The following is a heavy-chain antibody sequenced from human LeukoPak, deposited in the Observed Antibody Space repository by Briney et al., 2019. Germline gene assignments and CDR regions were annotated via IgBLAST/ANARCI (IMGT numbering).Heavy chain of an antibody. CDR3: ARDLITMIVVVISYFDY. D-gene: IGHD3-22*01. CDR2: ISYDGSNK. J-gene: IGHJ4*02. V-gene: IGHV3-30-3*01. CDR1: GFTFSSYA. Sequence: GGSLRLSCAASGFTFSSYAMHWVRQAPGKGLEWVAVISYDGSNKYYADSVKGRFTISRDNSKNTLYLQMNSLRAEDTAVYYCARDLITMIVVVISYFDYWGQGTLVTVSS.